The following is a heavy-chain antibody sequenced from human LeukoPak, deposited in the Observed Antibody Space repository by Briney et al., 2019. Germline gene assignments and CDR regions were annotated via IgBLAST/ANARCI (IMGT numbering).Heavy chain of an antibody. Sequence: GGSLRLSCAASGFTFSSYGMHWVRQAPGKGLEWVAVIWYDGSNKYYSDSVKGRFTISSDTSKNTMYLQMNSLRAEDTAVYYCARDLSPVVRASPMGYWGQGTLVTVSS. CDR3: ARDLSPVVRASPMGY. CDR2: IWYDGSNK. J-gene: IGHJ4*02. D-gene: IGHD3-10*01. V-gene: IGHV3-33*01. CDR1: GFTFSSYG.